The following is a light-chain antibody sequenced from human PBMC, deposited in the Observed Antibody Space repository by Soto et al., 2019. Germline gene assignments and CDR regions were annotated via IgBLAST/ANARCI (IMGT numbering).Light chain of an antibody. J-gene: IGKJ4*01. CDR3: MQDLQTPLT. CDR1: LSLLHGNGYNF. Sequence: DIVMTQSPLSLAVTPGEPASISCRSSLSLLHGNGYNFLDWYLQKPGQSPQLLIYLCSNRASGVPVRFSGSGSVTYFTLKISSVAAEDVGVYYCMQDLQTPLTFGGGTKVEIK. V-gene: IGKV2-28*01. CDR2: LCS.